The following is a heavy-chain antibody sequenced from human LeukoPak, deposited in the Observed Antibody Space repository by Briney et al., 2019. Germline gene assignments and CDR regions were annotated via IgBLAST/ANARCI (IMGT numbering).Heavy chain of an antibody. V-gene: IGHV3-23*01. D-gene: IGHD3-22*01. CDR1: GFTFSSYA. CDR3: AKSLRSGYLDFDY. CDR2: ISGSGGST. J-gene: IGHJ4*02. Sequence: QPGGSLRLSCAASGFTFSSYAMRWVRQAPGKGLEWVSAISGSGGSTYYADSVQGRFTISRDNSKNTLYLQMNSLRAEDTAVYYCAKSLRSGYLDFDYWGQGTLVTVSS.